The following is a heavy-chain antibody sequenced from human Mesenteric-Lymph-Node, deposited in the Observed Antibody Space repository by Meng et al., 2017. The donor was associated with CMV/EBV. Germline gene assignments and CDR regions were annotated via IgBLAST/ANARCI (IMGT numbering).Heavy chain of an antibody. Sequence: GGSLRLSCVASGFSFDDYAIHWVRQAPGKGLEWVSLISWDGRKTYYADSVQGRFTISRDNSKNSLYLQMNSLRPEDTALYYCAKDSSCTNGVCYSGASYYYGLDVWGHGTPVTVSS. D-gene: IGHD2-8*01. CDR1: GFSFDDYA. CDR3: AKDSSCTNGVCYSGASYYYGLDV. CDR2: ISWDGRKT. J-gene: IGHJ6*02. V-gene: IGHV3-43D*03.